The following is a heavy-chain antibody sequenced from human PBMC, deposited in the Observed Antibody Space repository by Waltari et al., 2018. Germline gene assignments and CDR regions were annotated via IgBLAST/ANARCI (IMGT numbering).Heavy chain of an antibody. CDR3: ARGRRPGYYYYMDV. J-gene: IGHJ6*03. Sequence: QVQLVQSGAEVKKPGASVKVSCKASGYTFTGYYMHWVRQAPGQGLEWMGWNNPNSGGTNDEQKFQGRVTMTRDTSIWTAYMELSRLGSDDTAVSYCARGRRPGYYYYMDVWGKGTTVTVSS. CDR2: NNPNSGGT. CDR1: GYTFTGYY. V-gene: IGHV1-2*02.